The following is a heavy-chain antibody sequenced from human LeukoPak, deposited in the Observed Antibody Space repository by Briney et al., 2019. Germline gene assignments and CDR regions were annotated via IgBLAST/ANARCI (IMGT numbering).Heavy chain of an antibody. CDR3: ARVHYYDSSGAYFDY. V-gene: IGHV4-30-2*01. CDR1: GGSISSGGYP. CDR2: IYHSGST. Sequence: SETLSLTCAVPGGSISSGGYPWSWIRQPPGKGLEWIGYIYHSGSTYYNPSLKSRVTISVDRSKNQFSLKLSSVTAADTAVYYCARVHYYDSSGAYFDYWGQGTLVTVSS. J-gene: IGHJ4*02. D-gene: IGHD3-22*01.